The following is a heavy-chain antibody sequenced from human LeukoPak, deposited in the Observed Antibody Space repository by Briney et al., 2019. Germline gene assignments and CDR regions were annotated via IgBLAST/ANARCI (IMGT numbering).Heavy chain of an antibody. V-gene: IGHV5-51*01. Sequence: GESLKISWKGSGYSFTSYWIGWVRQMPGKGLEWMGIIYPGDSDTRYSPSFQGQVTISADKSISTAYLQWSSLKASDTAMYYCARNTNYDSSGYYSDYWGQGTLVTVSS. CDR3: ARNTNYDSSGYYSDY. J-gene: IGHJ4*02. CDR1: GYSFTSYW. CDR2: IYPGDSDT. D-gene: IGHD3-22*01.